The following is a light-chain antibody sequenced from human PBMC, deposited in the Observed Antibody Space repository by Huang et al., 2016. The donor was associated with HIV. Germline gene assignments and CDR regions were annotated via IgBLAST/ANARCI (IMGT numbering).Light chain of an antibody. CDR1: RSVSTN. CDR2: GSS. V-gene: IGKV3-15*01. CDR3: HQYNNWLLS. J-gene: IGKJ4*01. Sequence: EIVMTQSPATLSVSPGQRVTLSCRANRSVSTNLAWYQQRHGQAPRLHIYGSSTRAPGIPARFSGSGSGTDFSLTISSLQSEDFALYYCHQYNNWLLSFGGGTRV.